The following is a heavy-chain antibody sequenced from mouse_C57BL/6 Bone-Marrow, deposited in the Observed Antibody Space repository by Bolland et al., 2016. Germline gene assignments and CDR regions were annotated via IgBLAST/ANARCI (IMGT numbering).Heavy chain of an antibody. V-gene: IGHV1-61*01. Sequence: EWIGNIYPSDSETHYNQKFKDKATLTVDKSSSTAYMQLSSLTSEDSAVYYCAHRGLWGQGTLV. CDR2: IYPSDSET. CDR3: AHRGL. J-gene: IGHJ3*01. D-gene: IGHD3-1*01.